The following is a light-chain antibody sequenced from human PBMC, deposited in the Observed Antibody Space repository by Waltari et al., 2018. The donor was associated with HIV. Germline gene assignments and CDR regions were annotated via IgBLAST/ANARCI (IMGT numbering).Light chain of an antibody. Sequence: QSVLTQPPSVSAAPGQKVTISCSGSSSNIGNNYVVWYQQFPGTAPKLLIYDNNKRPSGIPDRFSGSKSGTSATLGITGLQTGDEADYYCGTWDSSLSAGVFGGGTKLTVL. J-gene: IGLJ3*02. CDR2: DNN. V-gene: IGLV1-51*01. CDR1: SSNIGNNY. CDR3: GTWDSSLSAGV.